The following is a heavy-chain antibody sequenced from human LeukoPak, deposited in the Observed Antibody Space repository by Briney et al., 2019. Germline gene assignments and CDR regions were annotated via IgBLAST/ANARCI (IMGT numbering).Heavy chain of an antibody. CDR3: AREARRRAFDI. V-gene: IGHV3-30*02. CDR1: GFIFNTYG. J-gene: IGHJ3*02. CDR2: IRYDGSKT. Sequence: GGSLRLSCAASGFIFNTYGMHWVRQAPGKGLEWVTFIRYDGSKTHYADSVQGRFTISRDNSKNTLYLQMNSLRAEDTAVYYCAREARRRAFDIWGQGTMVTVSS.